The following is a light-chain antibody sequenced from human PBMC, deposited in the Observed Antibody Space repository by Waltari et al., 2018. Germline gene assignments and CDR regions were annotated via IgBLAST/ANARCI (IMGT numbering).Light chain of an antibody. CDR2: GAF. Sequence: EIVITQSPATLSVSPGDTAHLSCRASQRVSSKLAWYQLKPGQAPRLLIYGAFTRATGIPARFSGSVSGTEFILTISSMQSEDFAVYYCQQYNNWPPWTFGQGTKVEIK. CDR1: QRVSSK. CDR3: QQYNNWPPWT. V-gene: IGKV3-15*01. J-gene: IGKJ1*01.